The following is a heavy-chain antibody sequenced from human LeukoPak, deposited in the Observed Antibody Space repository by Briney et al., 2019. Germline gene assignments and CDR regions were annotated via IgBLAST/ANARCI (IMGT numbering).Heavy chain of an antibody. V-gene: IGHV4-39*01. J-gene: IGHJ4*02. CDR1: GGSITYSHYY. CDR2: IYYSGST. Sequence: SETLSLTCSVSGGSITYSHYYWGWVRQPPGKGLEWIGGIYYSGSTYYNPSLKSRVTISVDTSRNEFSLRLSSVTAADTALYFCARQSGSYGGILDNWGQGILGTVSS. D-gene: IGHD1-26*01. CDR3: ARQSGSYGGILDN.